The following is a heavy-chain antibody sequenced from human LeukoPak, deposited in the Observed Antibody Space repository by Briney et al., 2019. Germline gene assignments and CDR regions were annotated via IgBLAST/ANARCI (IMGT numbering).Heavy chain of an antibody. V-gene: IGHV4-39*07. Sequence: SETLSLTCTVSGGSISSSSYYWSWIRQPPGKGLEWIGEINHSGSTNYNPSLKSRVTISVDTSKNQFSLKLSSVTAADTAVYYCARKNWAFDYWGQGTLVTVSS. D-gene: IGHD7-27*01. J-gene: IGHJ4*02. CDR3: ARKNWAFDY. CDR2: INHSGST. CDR1: GGSISSSSYY.